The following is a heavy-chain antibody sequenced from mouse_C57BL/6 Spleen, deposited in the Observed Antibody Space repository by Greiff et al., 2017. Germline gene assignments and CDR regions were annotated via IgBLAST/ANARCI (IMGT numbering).Heavy chain of an antibody. D-gene: IGHD1-1*01. V-gene: IGHV3-3*01. CDR3: ASTSGRDYARDY. CDR1: GFSINSDCY. Sequence: EVKLVESGPSLVRPSQTLSLTCTVTGFSINSDCYWIWIRQFPGNKLEYIGYTFYSGITYYNPSLESRTYITRDTSKNQFSLKLSSVTTEDTATYYCASTSGRDYARDYWGQGTSVTVSS. J-gene: IGHJ4*01. CDR2: TFYSGIT.